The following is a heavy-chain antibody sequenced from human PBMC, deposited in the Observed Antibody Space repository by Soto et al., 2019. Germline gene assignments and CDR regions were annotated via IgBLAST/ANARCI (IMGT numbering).Heavy chain of an antibody. J-gene: IGHJ3*02. V-gene: IGHV1-69*01. Sequence: QVQLVQSGAEVKKPGSSVKVSCKASGGTFSSYAISWVRQAPGQGLEWMGGIIPIFGTANYAQKFQGRVTITADESTSTDYMELSSLISEEAAVYYWARDPQGSRNAFDIWGQGTMVTVSS. CDR2: IIPIFGTA. CDR1: GGTFSSYA. CDR3: ARDPQGSRNAFDI.